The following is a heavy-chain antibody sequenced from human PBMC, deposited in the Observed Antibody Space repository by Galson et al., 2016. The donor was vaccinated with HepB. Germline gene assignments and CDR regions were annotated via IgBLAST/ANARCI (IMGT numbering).Heavy chain of an antibody. CDR3: ASTERVIILGVLTTYFDA. Sequence: SETLSLTCNVSGGSISGMNWWSWVRQPPGKGLEWIGEIYHSGNSNYNPSLKSRVTMSVDKSKNQVSLKLTSVTAADTAVYYCASTERVIILGVLTTYFDAWGQGTRVTVSS. J-gene: IGHJ5*02. D-gene: IGHD3-3*02. CDR1: GGSISGMNW. V-gene: IGHV4-4*02. CDR2: IYHSGNS.